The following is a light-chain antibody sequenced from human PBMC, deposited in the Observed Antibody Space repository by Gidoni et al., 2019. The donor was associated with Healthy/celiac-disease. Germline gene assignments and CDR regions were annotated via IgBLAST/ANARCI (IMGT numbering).Light chain of an antibody. V-gene: IGKV3-11*01. Sequence: IVLTQSPATLSLSPGERATLSCRASQIVSSYLAWYQQKPGQAPRLLIYDASNRATGIPARFSGSGSGTDFTLTISSLEPEDFAVYYCQQRSNWPPNTFGQGTKLEIK. J-gene: IGKJ2*01. CDR3: QQRSNWPPNT. CDR1: QIVSSY. CDR2: DAS.